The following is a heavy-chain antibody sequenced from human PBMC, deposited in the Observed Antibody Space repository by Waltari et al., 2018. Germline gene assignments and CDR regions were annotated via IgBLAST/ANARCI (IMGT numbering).Heavy chain of an antibody. J-gene: IGHJ3*02. V-gene: IGHV3-7*01. CDR1: GFTFSSYW. Sequence: EVQLVESGGGLVQPGGSLRLSCAASGFTFSSYWMSWVRQAPGKGLEWVANIKQDGSEKYYVDSVKGRFTISRDNAKNSLYLQMNSLRAEDTAVYYCARVRDSSGYYPDAFDIWGQGTMVTVSS. CDR3: ARVRDSSGYYPDAFDI. D-gene: IGHD3-22*01. CDR2: IKQDGSEK.